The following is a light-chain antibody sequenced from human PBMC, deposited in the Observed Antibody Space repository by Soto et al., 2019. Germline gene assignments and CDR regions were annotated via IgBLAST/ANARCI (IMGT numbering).Light chain of an antibody. J-gene: IGKJ1*01. CDR2: GAS. CDR1: QSVISNF. Sequence: EIVLTQSPGTLSLSPGERATLSCRASQSVISNFLAWYQQKPGQAPRLLIYGASSRATGIPDRFSGSGSGTDFTLTINRLEPEDFAVYYCQQYGSSPTRTFGQGTKVAIK. V-gene: IGKV3-20*01. CDR3: QQYGSSPTRT.